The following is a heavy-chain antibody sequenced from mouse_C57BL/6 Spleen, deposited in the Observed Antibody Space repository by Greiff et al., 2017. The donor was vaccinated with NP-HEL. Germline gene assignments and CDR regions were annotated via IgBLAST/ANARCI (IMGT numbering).Heavy chain of an antibody. J-gene: IGHJ2*01. V-gene: IGHV1-26*01. CDR1: GYTFTDYY. CDR2: INPNNGGT. Sequence: EVQLQQSGPELVKPGASVKISCKASGYTFTDYYMNWVKQSHGKSLEWIGDINPNNGGTSYNQKFKGKATLTVDKSSSTAYMELRSLTSEDSAVYYCARTLTGTDYFDYWGQGTTLTVPS. CDR3: ARTLTGTDYFDY. D-gene: IGHD4-1*01.